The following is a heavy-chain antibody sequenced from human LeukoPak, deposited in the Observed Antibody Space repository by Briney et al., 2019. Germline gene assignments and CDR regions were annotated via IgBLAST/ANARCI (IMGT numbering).Heavy chain of an antibody. CDR2: ISYDGSNK. V-gene: IGHV3-30*18. CDR3: AKDLWLENH. CDR1: GFTFSSYG. J-gene: IGHJ5*02. D-gene: IGHD6-19*01. Sequence: GGSLRLSCAASGFTFSSYGMHWVRQAPGKGLEWVAVISYDGSNKYYADSVKGRFTISRDNSRNTLYLQMNSLRAEDTAVYYCAKDLWLENHWGQGTLVTVFS.